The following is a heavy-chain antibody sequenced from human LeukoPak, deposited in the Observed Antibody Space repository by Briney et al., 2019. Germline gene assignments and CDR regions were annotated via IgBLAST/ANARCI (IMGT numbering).Heavy chain of an antibody. J-gene: IGHJ4*02. CDR2: ISYDGSNK. V-gene: IGHV3-30-3*01. CDR1: GFTFSSYA. CDR3: ARGVAARPSNY. D-gene: IGHD6-6*01. Sequence: GGSLRLSCAASGFTFSSYAMHWVRQAPGKGLEWVAVISYDGSNKYYADSVKGRFTISRDNAKNTLYLQMNSLRAEDTAVYYCARGVAARPSNYWGQGTLVTVSS.